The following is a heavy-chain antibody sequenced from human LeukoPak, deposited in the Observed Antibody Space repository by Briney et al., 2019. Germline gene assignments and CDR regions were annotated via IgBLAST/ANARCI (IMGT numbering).Heavy chain of an antibody. CDR1: GYTFTGYY. CDR3: ARASGNIVVVSTPLFDY. CDR2: INPNSGGT. D-gene: IGHD2-15*01. J-gene: IGHJ4*02. Sequence: ASVKVSCKASGYTFTGYYMHWVRQAPGQGLEWMGWINPNSGGTNYAQKFQGRVTMTRDTSISTAYMELSSLRSDDTAVYYCARASGNIVVVSTPLFDYWGQGTLVTVSS. V-gene: IGHV1-2*02.